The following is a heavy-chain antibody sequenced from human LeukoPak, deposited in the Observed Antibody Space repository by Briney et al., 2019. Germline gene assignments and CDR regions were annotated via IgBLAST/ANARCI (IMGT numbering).Heavy chain of an antibody. D-gene: IGHD2-2*01. CDR1: GYTFTSHD. J-gene: IGHJ4*02. CDR2: IIPNSGAT. CDR3: TRHTSPTFDY. V-gene: IGHV1-8*01. Sequence: ASVKVSCKASGYTFTSHDINWVRQAPGQAPEFMGWIIPNSGATGYAQKFQGRVTITRSISISTAYMELSSLRSEDTAVYYCTRHTSPTFDYWGQGTLVTVSS.